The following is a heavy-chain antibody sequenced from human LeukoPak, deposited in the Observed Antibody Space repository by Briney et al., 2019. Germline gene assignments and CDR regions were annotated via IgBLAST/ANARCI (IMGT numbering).Heavy chain of an antibody. V-gene: IGHV4-59*01. CDR3: ASSGIAVAGLLYYYMDV. D-gene: IGHD6-19*01. CDR1: GGSIGSYY. CDR2: IYYSGST. Sequence: SETLSLTCTVSGGSIGSYYWSWIRQPPGKGLEWIGYIYYSGSTNYNPSLKSRVTISVDTSKNQFSLKLSSVTAADTAVYYCASSGIAVAGLLYYYMDVWGKGTTVTVSS. J-gene: IGHJ6*03.